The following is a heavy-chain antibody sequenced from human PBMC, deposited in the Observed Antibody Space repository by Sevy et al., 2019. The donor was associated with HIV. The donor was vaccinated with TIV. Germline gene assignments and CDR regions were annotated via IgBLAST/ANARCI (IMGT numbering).Heavy chain of an antibody. CDR2: ISYDGSNK. CDR3: ARDLRSDY. V-gene: IGHV3-30-3*01. J-gene: IGHJ4*02. Sequence: VGSLRLSCAASGFTFSSYAMHWVRQAPGKGLEWVAVISYDGSNKYYADSVKGRFTISRDNSKNTLYLQMNSLRAEDTAVYYCARDLRSDYWGQGTLVTVSS. CDR1: GFTFSSYA.